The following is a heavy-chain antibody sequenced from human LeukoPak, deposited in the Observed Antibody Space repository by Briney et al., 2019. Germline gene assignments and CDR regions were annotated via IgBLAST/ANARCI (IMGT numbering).Heavy chain of an antibody. V-gene: IGHV1-46*01. CDR1: GYTFTSYY. J-gene: IGHJ3*02. CDR2: INPSGGST. CDR3: TRAYHDYGGAFDI. D-gene: IGHD4-23*01. Sequence: GASVKVSCKASGYTFTSYYMHWVRQAPGQGLEWMGIINPSGGSTSYAQKFQGRVTMTRDTSTSTVYMELSSLRSEDTAVYYCTRAYHDYGGAFDIWGQGTMVTVSS.